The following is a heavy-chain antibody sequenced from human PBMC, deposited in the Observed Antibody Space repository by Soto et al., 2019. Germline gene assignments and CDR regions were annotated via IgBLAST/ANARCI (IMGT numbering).Heavy chain of an antibody. CDR2: ISGSGIST. Sequence: EVQLLESGGGLVQPGGSLRLSCAASGFTFSSYAMSWVRQAPGKGLEWVSAISGSGISTYYADSVKGRFTISRDNSKNTLYRQVNSLRAEDTAVYYCAREAGYSSGWDTFDYSGQGTLVTVSS. V-gene: IGHV3-23*01. J-gene: IGHJ4*02. D-gene: IGHD6-19*01. CDR1: GFTFSSYA. CDR3: AREAGYSSGWDTFDY.